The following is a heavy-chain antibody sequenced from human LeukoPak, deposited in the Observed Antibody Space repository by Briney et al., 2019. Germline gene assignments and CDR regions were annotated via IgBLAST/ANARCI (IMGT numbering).Heavy chain of an antibody. CDR3: TTEWVPAAEDAFDI. V-gene: IGHV3-15*01. CDR2: IKSKTDGGTT. CDR1: GFTFSNAW. Sequence: TTGGSLRLSCAASGFTFSNAWMSWVRQAPGKGLEWVGRIKSKTDGGTTDYAAPVKGRFTISRDDSKNTLYLQMNSLKTEDTAVYYCTTEWVPAAEDAFDIWGQGTMVTVSS. J-gene: IGHJ3*02. D-gene: IGHD2-2*01.